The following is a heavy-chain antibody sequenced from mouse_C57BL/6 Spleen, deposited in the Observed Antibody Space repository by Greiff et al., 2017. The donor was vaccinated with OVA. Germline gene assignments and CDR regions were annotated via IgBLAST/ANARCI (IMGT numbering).Heavy chain of an antibody. CDR3: ARGEYDCDQAWFAY. Sequence: VQLQQPGAELVRPGSSVKLSCKASGYTFTSYWMDWVKQRPGQGLEWIGNIYPSDSETHYNQKFKDKATLTVDKSSSTAYMQLSSLTSEDSAVYYCARGEYDCDQAWFAYWGQGTLVTVSA. V-gene: IGHV1-61*01. CDR1: GYTFTSYW. J-gene: IGHJ3*01. CDR2: IYPSDSET. D-gene: IGHD2-4*01.